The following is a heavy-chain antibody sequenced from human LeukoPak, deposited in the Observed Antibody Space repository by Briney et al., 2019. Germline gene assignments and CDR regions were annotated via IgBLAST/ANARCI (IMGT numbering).Heavy chain of an antibody. CDR2: ISGSGGST. D-gene: IGHD3-10*01. V-gene: IGHV3-23*01. Sequence: GGSLRLSCAASGFTFSGYAMSWVRQAPGKGLEWVSAISGSGGSTYYADSVKGRFTISRDNSKNTLYLQMNSLRAEDTAVYYCAKMYGSGSFFFAFFDYWGQGTLVTVSS. J-gene: IGHJ4*02. CDR1: GFTFSGYA. CDR3: AKMYGSGSFFFAFFDY.